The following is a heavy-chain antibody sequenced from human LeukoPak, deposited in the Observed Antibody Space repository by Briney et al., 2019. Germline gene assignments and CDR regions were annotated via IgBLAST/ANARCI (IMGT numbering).Heavy chain of an antibody. CDR2: ISGSGGST. D-gene: IGHD4-17*01. CDR1: GFTFSSYA. CDR3: AILTTVTTKGDY. J-gene: IGHJ4*02. Sequence: GGSLRLSCAASGFTFSSYAMSWVRQAPGKGLEWVSAISGSGGSTYYADSVKGRFTSSRDKSKNTLYLQMNSLRAEDTAVYYCAILTTVTTKGDYWGQGTLVTVSS. V-gene: IGHV3-23*01.